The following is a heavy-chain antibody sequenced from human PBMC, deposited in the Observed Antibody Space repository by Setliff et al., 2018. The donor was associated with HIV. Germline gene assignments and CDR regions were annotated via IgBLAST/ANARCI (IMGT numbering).Heavy chain of an antibody. CDR2: IYYSGST. CDR1: GGSISSYY. D-gene: IGHD2-15*01. CDR3: ARDQTDGGNGEWRFRPRDYWYFDL. J-gene: IGHJ2*01. V-gene: IGHV4-59*01. Sequence: TSETLSLTCTVSGGSISSYYRSWIRQPPGKGLEWIGYIYYSGSTNYNPSLKSRVTISVDTSKNQFSLKLSSVTAADTAVYYCARDQTDGGNGEWRFRPRDYWYFDLWGRGTLVTVSS.